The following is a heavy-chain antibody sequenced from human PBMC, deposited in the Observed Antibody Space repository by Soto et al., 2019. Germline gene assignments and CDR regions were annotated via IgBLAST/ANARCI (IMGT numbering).Heavy chain of an antibody. J-gene: IGHJ4*02. CDR1: GGSVSSGSYY. D-gene: IGHD6-19*01. CDR3: ASYSSGWYDVSY. CDR2: IYYSGST. Sequence: QVQLQESGPGLVKPSETLSLTCTVSGGSVSSGSYYWSWIRQPPGKGLEWIGYIYYSGSTNYNPSLKSRVTISVDTSKNQFSLKLNSVTAADTAVYYWASYSSGWYDVSYWGQGTLVTVSS. V-gene: IGHV4-61*01.